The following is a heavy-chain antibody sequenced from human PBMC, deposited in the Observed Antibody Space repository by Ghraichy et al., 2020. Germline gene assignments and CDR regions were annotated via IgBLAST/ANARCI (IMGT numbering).Heavy chain of an antibody. CDR3: VRPSPPYP. Sequence: GSLRLSCTVSGGSISSSSNYWGWIRQPPGKGLEWIGSMYYSGSTYYNPSLESRVTISVDTSKNQFSLKLTSVTAADTAVYYCVRPSPPYPLGQGALVTVSS. D-gene: IGHD2-2*01. CDR1: GGSISSSSNY. J-gene: IGHJ5*02. V-gene: IGHV4-39*01. CDR2: MYYSGST.